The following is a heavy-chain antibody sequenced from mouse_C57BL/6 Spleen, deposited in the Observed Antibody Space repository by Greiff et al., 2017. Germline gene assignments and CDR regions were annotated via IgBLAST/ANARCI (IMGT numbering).Heavy chain of an antibody. CDR1: GYAFSSSW. CDR3: ARSGITWEYIDV. D-gene: IGHD1-3*01. Sequence: QVQLQPSGPELVKPGASVKISCKASGYAFSSSWMNWVKQRPGKGLEWIGRIYPGDGDTNYNGKFKGKATLTADKSSSTAYRQLSSLASEDSAVLVCARSGITWEYIDVWGTGTTVTVSS. V-gene: IGHV1-82*01. CDR2: IYPGDGDT. J-gene: IGHJ1*03.